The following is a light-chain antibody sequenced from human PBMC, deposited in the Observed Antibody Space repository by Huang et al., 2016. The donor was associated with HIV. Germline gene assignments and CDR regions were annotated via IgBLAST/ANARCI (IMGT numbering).Light chain of an antibody. J-gene: IGKJ1*01. CDR3: QKYNNVPRT. CDR2: AAS. V-gene: IGKV1-27*01. CDR1: QGIGTY. Sequence: DIQMTQSPSSLSASIGDRITISCRASQGIGTYLAWYQHKPGKVPNLLIYAASTLQSGVPSRFSGSGSGTNFTLTIGRLQPEDVASYYCQKYNNVPRTFGQGTKVEIK.